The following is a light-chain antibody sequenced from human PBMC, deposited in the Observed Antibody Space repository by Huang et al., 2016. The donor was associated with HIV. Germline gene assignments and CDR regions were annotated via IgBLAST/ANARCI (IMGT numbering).Light chain of an antibody. J-gene: IGKJ1*01. CDR1: QSVAKH. V-gene: IGKV3-15*01. CDR3: HHYSNWPPTWT. CDR2: GAS. Sequence: EIVMTQSSATLSVSPVERATLSCRASQSVAKHFAWYQQKPGQAPRLPSYGASTRATGIRARFSGSESGTEFTLTNSSLQSEDFAVYYCHHYSNWPPTWTVGQGTKVEIK.